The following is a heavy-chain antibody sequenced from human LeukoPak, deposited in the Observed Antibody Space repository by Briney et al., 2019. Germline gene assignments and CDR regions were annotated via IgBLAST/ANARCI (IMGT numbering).Heavy chain of an antibody. V-gene: IGHV3-30*04. J-gene: IGHJ4*02. Sequence: GRSLRLSCAASGFIFSSYAMHWVRQAPGKGLEWVAVISYDGSNKYYADSVKGRFTISRDNSKNTLYLQMNSLRAEDTAVYYCARGSQYGMATSLFDYWGQGTLVTVSS. D-gene: IGHD5-24*01. CDR3: ARGSQYGMATSLFDY. CDR2: ISYDGSNK. CDR1: GFIFSSYA.